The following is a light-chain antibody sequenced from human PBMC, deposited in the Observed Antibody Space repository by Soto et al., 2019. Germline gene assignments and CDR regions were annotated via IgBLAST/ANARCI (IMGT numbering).Light chain of an antibody. CDR1: QSVSSY. Sequence: EIVLTQSPATLSLSPGERATLSCRASQSVSSYLAWYQQKPGQAHRLLIYDASNRATGIPARFSGSGPGTDFTVPLSSLEPQDFAGEYCEQRSNWPPFTFGQDTKLVIE. CDR3: EQRSNWPPFT. CDR2: DAS. V-gene: IGKV3-11*01. J-gene: IGKJ2*01.